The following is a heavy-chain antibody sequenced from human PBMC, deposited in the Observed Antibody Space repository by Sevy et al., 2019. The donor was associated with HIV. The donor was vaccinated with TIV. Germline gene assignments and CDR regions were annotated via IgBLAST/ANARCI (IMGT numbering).Heavy chain of an antibody. CDR1: GFTFDDYA. CDR3: TRGLATADTPEYYFDY. V-gene: IGHV3-49*03. Sequence: GGSLRLSCTTSGFTFDDYAMSWFRQAPGKGLEWVAFITRNSYEAYGGTTDYAAFVKGRFIISRDDSKGVAYLQMNSLKTEDTAVYYCTRGLATADTPEYYFDYWGQGTLVTVSS. D-gene: IGHD5-12*01. J-gene: IGHJ4*02. CDR2: ITRNSYEAYGGTT.